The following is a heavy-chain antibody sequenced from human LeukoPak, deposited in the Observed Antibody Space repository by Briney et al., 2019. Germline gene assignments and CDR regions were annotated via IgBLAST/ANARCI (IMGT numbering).Heavy chain of an antibody. CDR1: GYTFTSYA. CDR2: MNPNSGNT. J-gene: IGHJ6*03. D-gene: IGHD2/OR15-2a*01. Sequence: ASVKVSCKASGYTFTSYAMNWVRQATGQGLEWMGWMNPNSGNTGYAQKFQGRVTITRNTSISTAYMELSSLRSEDTAVYYCASSPSTSCYYYYMDVWGKGTTVTVSS. CDR3: ASSPSTSCYYYYMDV. V-gene: IGHV1-8*03.